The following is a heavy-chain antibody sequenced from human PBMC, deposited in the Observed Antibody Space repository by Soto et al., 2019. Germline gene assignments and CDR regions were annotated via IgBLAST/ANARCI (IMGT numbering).Heavy chain of an antibody. CDR2: INHSGST. CDR3: ARAYDYVWGSYRPGFDY. J-gene: IGHJ4*02. CDR1: GGSFSGYY. Sequence: SETLSLTCAGYGGSFSGYYWSWSRQPPGKGLEWIGEINHSGSTNYNPSLKSRVTISVDTSKNQFSLKLSSVTAADTAVYYCARAYDYVWGSYRPGFDYWGQGTPVTVSS. D-gene: IGHD3-16*02. V-gene: IGHV4-34*01.